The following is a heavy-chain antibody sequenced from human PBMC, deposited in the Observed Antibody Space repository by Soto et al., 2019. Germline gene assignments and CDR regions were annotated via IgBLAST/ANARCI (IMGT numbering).Heavy chain of an antibody. CDR2: INSDGSGT. CDR1: GFTFSNYW. V-gene: IGHV3-74*01. J-gene: IGHJ6*02. Sequence: GGSLRLSCVASGFTFSNYWMHWVRQAPGKGLVWVSRINSDGSGTSYADSVRGRFTISRDNAKNTLYLQMNSLRVEDTALFYCTRDFRTIQTRCFSDMDVWGQGTPVTVSS. CDR3: TRDFRTIQTRCFSDMDV. D-gene: IGHD3-16*01.